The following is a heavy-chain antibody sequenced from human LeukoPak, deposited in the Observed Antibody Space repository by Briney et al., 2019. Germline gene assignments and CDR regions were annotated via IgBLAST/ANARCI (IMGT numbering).Heavy chain of an antibody. Sequence: PSETLSLTCTVSGGSISSSNYYWGWIRQPPGKGLEWIGSNYYSGNTYNNAFLKSRVTMSLDTSKNQFSLRLSSVTAADTAVYYCARGSSPSYPLDYWGKGTLAPVSS. CDR2: NYYSGNT. J-gene: IGHJ4*02. D-gene: IGHD2-2*01. CDR1: GGSISSSNYY. V-gene: IGHV4-39*01. CDR3: ARGSSPSYPLDY.